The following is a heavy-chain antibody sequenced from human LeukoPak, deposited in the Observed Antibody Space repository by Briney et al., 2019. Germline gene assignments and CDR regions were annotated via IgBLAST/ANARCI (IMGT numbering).Heavy chain of an antibody. CDR2: INHSGST. CDR3: ARVRVLRFLEWLLTDAFDI. CDR1: GGSFSGYY. V-gene: IGHV4-34*01. Sequence: PSETLSLTCAVYGGSFSGYYWSWIRQPPGKGLEWIGEINHSGSTNYNPSLKSRVTISVDTSKNQFSLKLSSVTAADTAVYYCARVRVLRFLEWLLTDAFDIWGQGTMVTVYS. J-gene: IGHJ3*02. D-gene: IGHD3-3*01.